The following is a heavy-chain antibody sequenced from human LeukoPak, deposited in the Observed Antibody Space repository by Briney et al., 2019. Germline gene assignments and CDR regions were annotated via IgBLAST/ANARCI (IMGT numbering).Heavy chain of an antibody. J-gene: IGHJ4*02. Sequence: GGSLRLSCIASGFTFRTYTMAWVRQAPGGGLEWVSGISGNGGGTYYADSVKGRFAISRDNSKSTLYLQMNSLRAEDTAVYYCAKDFGRNLGGPGYWGRGTLVIVSS. V-gene: IGHV3-23*01. D-gene: IGHD1-14*01. CDR1: GFTFRTYT. CDR2: ISGNGGGT. CDR3: AKDFGRNLGGPGY.